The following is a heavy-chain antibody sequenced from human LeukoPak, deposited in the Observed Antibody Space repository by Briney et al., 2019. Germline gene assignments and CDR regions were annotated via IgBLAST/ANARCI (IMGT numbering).Heavy chain of an antibody. Sequence: GGSLRLSCAASGFTVSSNYMSWVRQGPGKGLEWVSVIYSGGSTYYADSVKGRFSISRDNSKNTLYLQMNSLRAEDTAVYYCARGRKSSDAFDIWGQGTMVTVSS. V-gene: IGHV3-53*01. CDR2: IYSGGST. J-gene: IGHJ3*02. D-gene: IGHD1-26*01. CDR1: GFTVSSNY. CDR3: ARGRKSSDAFDI.